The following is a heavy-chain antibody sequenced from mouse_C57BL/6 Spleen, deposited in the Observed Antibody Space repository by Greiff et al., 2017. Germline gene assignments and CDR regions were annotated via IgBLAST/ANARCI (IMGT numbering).Heavy chain of an antibody. CDR1: GYSFTSYW. D-gene: IGHD1-1*01. V-gene: IGHV1-69*01. J-gene: IGHJ4*01. CDR3: ARVTTVGEAMDY. CDR2: IDPSDSYT. Sequence: QVQLQQPGADLVMPGHSVTLSCKVSGYSFTSYWMHWVKQRPGQGLEWIGEIDPSDSYTNYNQKIKGKSTLTVDKSSSTAYMQLSSLTSEDSAVYNCARVTTVGEAMDYWGQGTSVTVSS.